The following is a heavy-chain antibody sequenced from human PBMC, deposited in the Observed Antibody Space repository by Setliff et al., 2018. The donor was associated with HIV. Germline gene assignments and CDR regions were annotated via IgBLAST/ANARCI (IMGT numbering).Heavy chain of an antibody. CDR1: GDSISSGSYY. J-gene: IGHJ4*02. V-gene: IGHV4-61*09. Sequence: PSETLSLTCTVSGDSISSGSYYWSWIRQPAGKGLEWIGHIYTGGSTNYNPSLKSRVTISLDMSKNQFSLKLSSVTAADTAVYYCASSNNFWSGLDYWGQGTLVTVSS. D-gene: IGHD3-3*01. CDR3: ASSNNFWSGLDY. CDR2: IYTGGST.